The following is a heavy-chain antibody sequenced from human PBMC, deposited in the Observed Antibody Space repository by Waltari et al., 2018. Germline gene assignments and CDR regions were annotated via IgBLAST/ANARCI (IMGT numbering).Heavy chain of an antibody. D-gene: IGHD6-13*01. CDR3: ATVKYTSTWGIGVGTFALDV. CDR2: IYYSEST. CDR1: GGSVSRFY. Sequence: QVQLPESGPGLVKPSETLSLTCPVSGGSVSRFYWSWILQPPGKGLEWIGNIYYSESTNYNPSLKSRVTVSVDTSNNRLSLKLHSVTAADTAIYYCATVKYTSTWGIGVGTFALDVWGQGTTVTVSS. V-gene: IGHV4-59*02. J-gene: IGHJ6*02.